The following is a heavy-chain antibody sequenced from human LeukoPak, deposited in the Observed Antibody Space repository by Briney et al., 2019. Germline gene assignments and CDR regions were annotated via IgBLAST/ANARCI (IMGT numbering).Heavy chain of an antibody. J-gene: IGHJ4*02. CDR1: GFTFSSYS. V-gene: IGHV3-21*01. CDR2: ISSSSSYI. D-gene: IGHD5-24*01. Sequence: PGGSLRLSCAASGFTFSSYSMNWVRQAPGKGLEWVSSISSSSSYIYYADSVKGRFTISRDNAKNSLYLQMNSLRAEDTAVYYCARELETVAECDYWGQGTLVTVSS. CDR3: ARELETVAECDY.